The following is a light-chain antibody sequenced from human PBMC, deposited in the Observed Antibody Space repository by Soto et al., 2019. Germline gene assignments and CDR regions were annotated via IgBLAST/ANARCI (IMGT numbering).Light chain of an antibody. J-gene: IGKJ2*01. Sequence: AIQMTQSPSSLSASVGDRVTITCRASQGIKNDVAWYQQKPGKAPKLLIYAASSLQSGVPPRFSGSGSGTVFTLTISSLQPEDFATYYCLQDYNYPYTFGQGTKLEIK. CDR3: LQDYNYPYT. CDR1: QGIKND. CDR2: AAS. V-gene: IGKV1-6*01.